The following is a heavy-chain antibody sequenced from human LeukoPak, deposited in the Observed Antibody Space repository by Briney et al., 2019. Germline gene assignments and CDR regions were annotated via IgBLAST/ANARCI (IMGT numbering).Heavy chain of an antibody. Sequence: PGRSLRLSCAASGFTFSSYAMHWVRQAPGKGLEWVAVISYDGSNKYYADSVKGRFTISRDNSKNTLYVQMNSLGAEDTAVYYCARAYGDLYYFDYWGQGTLVTVSS. CDR1: GFTFSSYA. V-gene: IGHV3-30-3*01. CDR3: ARAYGDLYYFDY. J-gene: IGHJ4*02. D-gene: IGHD4-17*01. CDR2: ISYDGSNK.